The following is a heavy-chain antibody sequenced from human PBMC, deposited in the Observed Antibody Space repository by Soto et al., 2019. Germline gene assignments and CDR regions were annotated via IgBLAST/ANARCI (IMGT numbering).Heavy chain of an antibody. J-gene: IGHJ4*02. Sequence: PGGSLRLSCTVSGFAFNNYGINRVRQAPGKGLEWVSSISKSDYTYYSDSVKGRFTISRDNAKNPVSLQMNTLRVEDTAVYYCAREDSIIITAVSDFWGQGTLVTVSS. CDR3: AREDSIIITAVSDF. D-gene: IGHD3-22*01. V-gene: IGHV3-21*01. CDR2: ISKSDYT. CDR1: GFAFNNYG.